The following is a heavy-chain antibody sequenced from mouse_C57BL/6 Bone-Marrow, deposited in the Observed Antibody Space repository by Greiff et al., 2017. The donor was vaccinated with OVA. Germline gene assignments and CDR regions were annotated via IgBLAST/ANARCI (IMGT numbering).Heavy chain of an antibody. CDR2: ILPGSGST. D-gene: IGHD1-1*01. CDR3: ATYYGSSLYYFDY. J-gene: IGHJ2*01. V-gene: IGHV1-9*01. Sequence: VQLKESGAELMKPGASVKLSCKATGYTFTGYWIEWVKQRPGHGLEWIGEILPGSGSTNSNEKFKGKATFTADTSSNTAYMQLSSLTTEDSAIYYCATYYGSSLYYFDYWGQGTTLTVSS. CDR1: GYTFTGYW.